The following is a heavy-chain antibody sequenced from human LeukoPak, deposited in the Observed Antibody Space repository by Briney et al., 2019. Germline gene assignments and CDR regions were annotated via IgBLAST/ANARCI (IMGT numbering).Heavy chain of an antibody. J-gene: IGHJ6*03. D-gene: IGHD3-22*01. V-gene: IGHV1-46*01. CDR3: ARGPGGRRGYYPLEDSYYYYYMDV. CDR2: ISPSGGST. CDR1: GYTFTSNY. Sequence: GASVKVSCKAFGYTFTSNYMHWVRQAPGQGPEWMGVISPSGGSTTYAQKFQGRVTLTRDMSTSTDYLELSSLRSEDTAVYYCARGPGGRRGYYPLEDSYYYYYMDVWGKGTTVTVSS.